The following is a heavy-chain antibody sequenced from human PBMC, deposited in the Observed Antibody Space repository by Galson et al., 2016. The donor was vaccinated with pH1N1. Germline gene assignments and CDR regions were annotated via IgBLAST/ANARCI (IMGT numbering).Heavy chain of an antibody. CDR2: IYPGDSDT. Sequence: QSGAEVKKPGESLKISCKGPGYTYWIAWVRQMPGKGLELMGIIYPGDSDTTYSPSIQGQVTISADKSVSTAYLQWSSLKASDTAMYYCASRLGSSWSFDMWGQGTMLTVSS. V-gene: IGHV5-51*01. J-gene: IGHJ3*02. CDR3: ASRLGSSWSFDM. CDR1: GYTYW. D-gene: IGHD5/OR15-5a*01.